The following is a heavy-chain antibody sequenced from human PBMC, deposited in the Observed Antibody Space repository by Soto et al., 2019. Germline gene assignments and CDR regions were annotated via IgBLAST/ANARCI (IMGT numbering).Heavy chain of an antibody. CDR3: AREYGSGSYYPGWFDP. CDR1: GYTFTRYG. J-gene: IGHJ5*02. CDR2: ISAYNGNT. D-gene: IGHD3-10*01. V-gene: IGHV1-18*04. Sequence: ASVKVSCKASGYTFTRYGISWVRQAPGQGLEWMGWISAYNGNTNYAQKLQGRVTMTTDTSTSTAYMELRSLRSDDTAVYYCAREYGSGSYYPGWFDPWGQGTLVTVSS.